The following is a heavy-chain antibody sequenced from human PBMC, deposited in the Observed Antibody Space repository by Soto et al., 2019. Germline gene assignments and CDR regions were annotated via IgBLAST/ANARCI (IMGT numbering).Heavy chain of an antibody. CDR3: ARVGGSSGWYYYYGMDV. D-gene: IGHD6-19*01. CDR2: IWYDGSNK. Sequence: VQLVESGGGVVQPGRSLRLSCAASGFTLSSYGMHWVRQAPGKGLEWVAVIWYDGSNKYYADSVKGRFTISRDNSKNTLYLQMNSLRAEDTAVYNCARVGGSSGWYYYYGMDVWGQGTTVTVSS. J-gene: IGHJ6*02. CDR1: GFTLSSYG. V-gene: IGHV3-33*01.